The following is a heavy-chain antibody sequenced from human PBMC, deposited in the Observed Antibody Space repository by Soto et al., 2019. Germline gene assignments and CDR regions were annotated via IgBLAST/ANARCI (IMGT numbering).Heavy chain of an antibody. CDR3: AKRIAVTGPGRVNDY. V-gene: IGHV3-23*01. D-gene: IGHD6-19*01. CDR2: ITGSGDNT. Sequence: EVQLLESGGGLVQPGGSLRLSCAASGFTLSSYAMTWVRQAPGKGLEWVSTITGSGDNTYYADSVKGRFTISRDNSKNTLYLQMNSLRVEDTAVYYCAKRIAVTGPGRVNDYWGQGTLVTVSS. J-gene: IGHJ4*02. CDR1: GFTLSSYA.